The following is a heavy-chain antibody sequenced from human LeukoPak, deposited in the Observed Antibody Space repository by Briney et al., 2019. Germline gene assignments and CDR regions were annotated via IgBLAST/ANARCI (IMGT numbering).Heavy chain of an antibody. CDR1: GYSISSGYY. Sequence: PSETLSLTCTVSGYSISSGYYWGWIRQPPGKGLEWIGSIYHSGSTYYNPSLKSRVTISVDTSKNQFSLKLSSVTAADPAVYYCARVLGYCSGGSCYGYFDYWGQGTLVTVSS. CDR2: IYHSGST. J-gene: IGHJ4*02. CDR3: ARVLGYCSGGSCYGYFDY. D-gene: IGHD2-15*01. V-gene: IGHV4-38-2*02.